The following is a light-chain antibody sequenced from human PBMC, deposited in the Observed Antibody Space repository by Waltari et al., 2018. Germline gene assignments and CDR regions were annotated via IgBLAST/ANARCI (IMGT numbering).Light chain of an antibody. J-gene: IGLJ3*02. V-gene: IGLV2-11*01. CDR3: CSYAGRATWA. CDR2: DVN. CDR1: SSDVGGYDY. Sequence: QSALTQPRSVSGSPGHSVTISCTGTSSDVGGYDYVSWYQQHPGKAPKLVIYDVNKRPSGVPARFSGSKSGNTASLTISGLQADDEADYNCCSYAGRATWAFGGGTKLTVL.